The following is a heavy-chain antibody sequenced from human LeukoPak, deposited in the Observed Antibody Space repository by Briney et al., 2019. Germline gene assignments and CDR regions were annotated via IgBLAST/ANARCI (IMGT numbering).Heavy chain of an antibody. CDR1: GFTFSSYG. CDR2: IRSKAYGGTT. V-gene: IGHV3-49*04. D-gene: IGHD3-3*01. J-gene: IGHJ3*02. CDR3: TSGIFGVVIARDYDAFDI. Sequence: AGGSLRLSCAASGFTFSSYGVSWVRQAPGKGLEWVGFIRSKAYGGTTEYAASVKGRFTISRDDSKSIAYLQMNSLKTEDTAVYYCTSGIFGVVIARDYDAFDIWGQGTMVTVSS.